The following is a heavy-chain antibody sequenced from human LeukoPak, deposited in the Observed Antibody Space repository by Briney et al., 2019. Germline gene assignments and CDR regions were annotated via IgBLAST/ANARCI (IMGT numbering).Heavy chain of an antibody. D-gene: IGHD6-19*01. J-gene: IGHJ3*02. CDR2: ISSSSSYI. V-gene: IGHV3-21*01. CDR1: GFTVSSNE. Sequence: PGGSLRLSCAASGFTVSSNEMSWVRQAPGKGLEWVSSISSSSSYIYYADSVKGRFTISRDNAKNSLYLQMNSLRAEDTAVYYCARYSSGWYGAFDIWGQGTMVTVSS. CDR3: ARYSSGWYGAFDI.